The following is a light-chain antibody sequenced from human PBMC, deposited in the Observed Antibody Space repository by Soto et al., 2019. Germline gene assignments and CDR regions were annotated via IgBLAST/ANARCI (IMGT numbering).Light chain of an antibody. CDR1: PSARTSF. Sequence: IVFAPAPGTLSLSPGERATPSSQASPSARTSFLAWYQQKPGQAPRLLIYGASSRATGIPDRFSGSGSGTDFILTIGRLEPEDFAVYYCQHYGNSPGTFGQGTKVDIK. J-gene: IGKJ1*01. CDR2: GAS. CDR3: QHYGNSPGT. V-gene: IGKV3-20*01.